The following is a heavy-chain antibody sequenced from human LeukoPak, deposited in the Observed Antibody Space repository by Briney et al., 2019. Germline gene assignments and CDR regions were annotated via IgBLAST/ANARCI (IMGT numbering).Heavy chain of an antibody. CDR2: IYYSGST. V-gene: IGHV4-39*01. J-gene: IGHJ4*02. Sequence: PSETLSLTCTVSGGSLSNNNYYWAWIRQPPGKGLECIGSIYYSGSTYYNPSLKSRVTISVDTSKNQFSLRLSSVTAADTAVYYCATWRTAKTGFDYWGQGTLVTVSS. CDR3: ATWRTAKTGFDY. CDR1: GGSLSNNNYY. D-gene: IGHD1-1*01.